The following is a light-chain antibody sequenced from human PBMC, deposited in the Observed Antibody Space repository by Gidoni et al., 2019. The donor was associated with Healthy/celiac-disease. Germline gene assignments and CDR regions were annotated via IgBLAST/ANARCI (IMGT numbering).Light chain of an antibody. J-gene: IGKJ1*01. V-gene: IGKV4-1*01. Sequence: EIGMTHSRDIGPVSLGERVTINCKSSQSVLYSSNNKNYLAWYQQKPGQPPKLLISWASTRESGVPDRFSGSGSGTDFTLTISSLQAEDVAVYYCQQYYSTPWTFGQGTKVEIK. CDR3: QQYYSTPWT. CDR2: WAS. CDR1: QSVLYSSNNKNY.